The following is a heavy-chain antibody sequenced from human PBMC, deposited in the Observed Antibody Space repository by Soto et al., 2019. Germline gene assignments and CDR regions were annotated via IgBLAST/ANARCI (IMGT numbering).Heavy chain of an antibody. D-gene: IGHD1-7*01. CDR3: TRILEGSGTTMSY. Sequence: EVQLVESGGGLVKPGGSLRLSCAASGFTFGNVWMNWVRQAPGKGLEWVGRIKSKTDGGTTVYAARVKGRFTISRDDSKNTLYLQMNNLKSEDTAVYYCTRILEGSGTTMSYWGQGTLVTVSS. CDR2: IKSKTDGGTT. J-gene: IGHJ4*02. CDR1: GFTFGNVW. V-gene: IGHV3-15*07.